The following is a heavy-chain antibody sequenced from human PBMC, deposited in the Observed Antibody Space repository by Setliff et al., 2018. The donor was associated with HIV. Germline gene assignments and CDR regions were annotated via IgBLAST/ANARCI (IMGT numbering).Heavy chain of an antibody. D-gene: IGHD1-1*01. CDR3: ARTATAGTFDY. CDR2: IYGTGST. CDR1: GDSITTYY. V-gene: IGHV4-4*07. J-gene: IGHJ4*02. Sequence: KPSETLSLTCTVSGDSITTYYWSWIRQPAGKGLEWIGRIYGTGSTTYNPSLESRVTMSVDRSNNQFSLELTSVTAADTAVYYCARTATAGTFDYWGQGTLVTVSS.